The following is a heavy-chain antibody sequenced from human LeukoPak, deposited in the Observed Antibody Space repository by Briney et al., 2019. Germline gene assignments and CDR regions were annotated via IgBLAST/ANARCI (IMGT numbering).Heavy chain of an antibody. CDR3: ARDGSGSYRSRYYFDY. V-gene: IGHV3-21*01. J-gene: IGHJ4*02. D-gene: IGHD3-10*01. CDR1: GFTFSGYS. CDR2: ISSSSSYI. Sequence: GGSLRLSCAASGFTFSGYSMNWVRQAPGKGLEWVSSISSSSSYIYYADSVKGRFTISRDNAKNSLYLQMNSLRAEDTAVYYCARDGSGSYRSRYYFDYWGQGTLVTVSS.